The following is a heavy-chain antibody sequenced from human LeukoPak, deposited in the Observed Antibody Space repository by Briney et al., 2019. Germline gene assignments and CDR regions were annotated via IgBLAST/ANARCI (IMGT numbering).Heavy chain of an antibody. J-gene: IGHJ5*02. Sequence: ASETLSLTCTVSGGSISSSSYYWDWIRQPPGKGLEWIGSIYYSGSTYYNPSLKSRVTISVDTSKNQFSLKLSSVTAADTAVYYCARDFSMITLLNWFDPWGQGTLVTVSS. V-gene: IGHV4-39*07. D-gene: IGHD1-20*01. CDR1: GGSISSSSYY. CDR3: ARDFSMITLLNWFDP. CDR2: IYYSGST.